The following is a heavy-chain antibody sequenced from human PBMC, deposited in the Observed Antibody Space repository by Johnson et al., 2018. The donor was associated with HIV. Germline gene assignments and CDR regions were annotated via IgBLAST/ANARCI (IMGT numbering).Heavy chain of an antibody. Sequence: QMLLVESGGGVVQPGWSLRLSCAASGFTFSDYYMSWIRQATGKGLEWVAIISYDGSYKFYADSVKGRFTISRDNSKNTLYLQMNSLRAEDTAVYYCAKDLGDAVGTTHDAFDIWGQGTMVTVSS. CDR1: GFTFSDYY. D-gene: IGHD1-26*01. J-gene: IGHJ3*02. CDR2: ISYDGSYK. CDR3: AKDLGDAVGTTHDAFDI. V-gene: IGHV3-30*18.